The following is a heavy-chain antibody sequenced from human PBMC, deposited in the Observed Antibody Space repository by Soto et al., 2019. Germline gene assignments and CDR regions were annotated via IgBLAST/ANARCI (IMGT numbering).Heavy chain of an antibody. D-gene: IGHD3-10*01. CDR3: ARGGAGSSGSYYGSGALDY. CDR1: GFSFSNYG. J-gene: IGHJ4*02. V-gene: IGHV3-48*01. Sequence: EVQLVEYGGGLVQPGGSLRLSCAASGFSFSNYGMHWVRQAPGKGLEWISYVSTTGTTIYQAGSVRGRFTISRDNAKNSLYLQMNSLRAEDTAVYYCARGGAGSSGSYYGSGALDYWGQGTLVTVSS. CDR2: VSTTGTTI.